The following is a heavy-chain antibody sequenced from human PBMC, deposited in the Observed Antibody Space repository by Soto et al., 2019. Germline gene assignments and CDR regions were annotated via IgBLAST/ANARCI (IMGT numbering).Heavy chain of an antibody. Sequence: EVQLVESGGGLVQPGGSLKLSCAASGFTLSGFDLHWVRQASGEGLEWIGRIKTKVESYATEYAASVKGRFSISRDDSKNTANLKMNSLETEDTAIYYCTRRHCSGGGCYSDFDFWGQGSLVTVSS. CDR3: TRRHCSGGGCYSDFDF. J-gene: IGHJ4*02. CDR2: IKTKVESYAT. CDR1: GFTLSGFD. V-gene: IGHV3-73*01. D-gene: IGHD2-15*01.